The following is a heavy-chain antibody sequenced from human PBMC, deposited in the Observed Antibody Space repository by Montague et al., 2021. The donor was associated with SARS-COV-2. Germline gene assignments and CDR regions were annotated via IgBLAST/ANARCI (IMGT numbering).Heavy chain of an antibody. V-gene: IGHV4-34*01. J-gene: IGHJ5*02. D-gene: IGHD2-15*01. CDR3: ARGVVVVVHRDYPARRGWFDP. CDR1: GGSFSGYY. Sequence: SETLSLTCAVYGGSFSGYYWNWIRQPPGKGLEWIGEINHSGTTNYNPSLKSRVTMSVDTSKNQFSLKLSSVTAADTAVYYCARGVVVVVHRDYPARRGWFDPWGQGTLVSVSS. CDR2: INHSGTT.